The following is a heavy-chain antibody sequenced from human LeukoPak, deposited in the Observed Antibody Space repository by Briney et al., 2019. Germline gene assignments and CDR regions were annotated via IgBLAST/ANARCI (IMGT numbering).Heavy chain of an antibody. Sequence: GGSLTVSCTASVSTFSNYPFTWVRQAPSQGLDWVSAISGNSVTIYYADSVKGGFTISSDNSKNTHYLQMYGLRAEDTAVCYCKSTISGSCSFDLWGQGNLVTVSS. CDR2: ISGNSVTI. CDR3: KSTISGSCSFDL. CDR1: VSTFSNYP. D-gene: IGHD2-15*01. J-gene: IGHJ4*02. V-gene: IGHV3-23*01.